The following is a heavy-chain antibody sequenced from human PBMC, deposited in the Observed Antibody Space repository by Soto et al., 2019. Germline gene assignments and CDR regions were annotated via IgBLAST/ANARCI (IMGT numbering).Heavy chain of an antibody. J-gene: IGHJ6*02. CDR2: IRSSGDRT. V-gene: IGHV3-23*01. CDR3: AKQQGPGTPYYYAMDV. Sequence: GGSLRLSCAASGFTFSSYAMIWVRQAPGKGLEWVSVIRSSGDRTYYADSVKGRFTISRDNSKNTLYMQMNSLRAEDTAVYYCAKQQGPGTPYYYAMDVWGQGTTVTVSS. D-gene: IGHD1-1*01. CDR1: GFTFSSYA.